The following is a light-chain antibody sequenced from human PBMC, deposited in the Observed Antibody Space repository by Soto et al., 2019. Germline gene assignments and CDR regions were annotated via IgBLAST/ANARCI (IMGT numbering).Light chain of an antibody. CDR1: QSVSSH. CDR2: DAS. J-gene: IGKJ1*01. Sequence: EIVLTQSPATLSLSPGERATLSCRASQSVSSHLAWYQQKPGQAPRLLIYDASNRATGIPARFSGSGSGTDFTLTISSLEPEDFAVYYCQQRSNWPLTFXQGTKVDIK. V-gene: IGKV3-11*01. CDR3: QQRSNWPLT.